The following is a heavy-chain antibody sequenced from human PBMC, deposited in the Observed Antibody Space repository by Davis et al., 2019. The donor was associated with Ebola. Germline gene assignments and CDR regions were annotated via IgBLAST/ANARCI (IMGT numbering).Heavy chain of an antibody. CDR3: VRGWGRSGLDV. V-gene: IGHV6-1*01. J-gene: IGHJ6*02. D-gene: IGHD3-16*01. CDR2: TYYTASKWYN. CDR1: GDSVSTAG. Sequence: PSETLSLTCAISGDSVSTAGWNWIRQSPSRGLEWLGRTYYTASKWYNDYAVSVKSRMIISPDTSKNHFSLQLNSVTPEDTAVYYCVRGWGRSGLDVWGQGTTVTVSS.